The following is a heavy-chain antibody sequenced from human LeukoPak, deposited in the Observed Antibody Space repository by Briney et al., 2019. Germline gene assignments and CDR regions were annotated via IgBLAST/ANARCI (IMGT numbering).Heavy chain of an antibody. Sequence: GGSLRLSCSASGFTFTDYAMSWVRQAPGRGLDWVSSISGDGAGTFYAASVKGRFSISRDSSGNTVYLQMNSLRAEDTALYYCARRSGGGTFYFDYWGQGSLVTVSS. CDR3: ARRSGGGTFYFDY. CDR2: ISGDGAGT. CDR1: GFTFTDYA. D-gene: IGHD1-1*01. J-gene: IGHJ4*02. V-gene: IGHV3-23*01.